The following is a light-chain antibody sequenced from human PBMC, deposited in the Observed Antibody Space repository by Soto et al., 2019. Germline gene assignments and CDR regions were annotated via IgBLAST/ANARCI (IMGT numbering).Light chain of an antibody. Sequence: EIVLTQSPGTLSLSPGERATLSCRASQSVWGNYLAWYHQKPGQAPRLLIYRASTRATGVPDRFSGSGSGTDVTLTVSRLEPEDFAMYFCQEYGNSPITFGQGTRLEIK. J-gene: IGKJ5*01. V-gene: IGKV3-20*01. CDR1: QSVWGNY. CDR3: QEYGNSPIT. CDR2: RAS.